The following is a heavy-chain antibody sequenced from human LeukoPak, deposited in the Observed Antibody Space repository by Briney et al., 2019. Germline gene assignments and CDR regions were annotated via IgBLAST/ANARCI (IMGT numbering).Heavy chain of an antibody. CDR1: GFTFSSYA. J-gene: IGHJ6*02. V-gene: IGHV3-23*01. Sequence: GGSLRLFCAASGFTFSSYAVSWVSQAPGKGLEWVSGILDSGYSKYYANSVKGRFTISRDNSKNTLYLQMNSLRAEDTAVYYCAKAASIAAAAYKSDYYYYGMDVWGQGTTVTVSS. D-gene: IGHD6-13*01. CDR3: AKAASIAAAAYKSDYYYYGMDV. CDR2: ILDSGYSK.